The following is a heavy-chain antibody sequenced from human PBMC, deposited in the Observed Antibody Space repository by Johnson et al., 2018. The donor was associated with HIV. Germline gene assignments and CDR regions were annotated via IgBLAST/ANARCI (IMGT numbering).Heavy chain of an antibody. J-gene: IGHJ3*02. CDR2: IHWNGGST. D-gene: IGHD4-11*01. CDR3: SRSYSTSWNASDI. CDR1: GFTFDDHG. V-gene: IGHV3-20*04. Sequence: VQLVESGGGVVRPGGSLRLSCAASGFTFDDHGMSWVRQAPGKGLEWVSGIHWNGGSTGYADSVKGRFTISRDNSKNTLYLQMNSLRAEDTAVYYCSRSYSTSWNASDIWGQGTMVTVSS.